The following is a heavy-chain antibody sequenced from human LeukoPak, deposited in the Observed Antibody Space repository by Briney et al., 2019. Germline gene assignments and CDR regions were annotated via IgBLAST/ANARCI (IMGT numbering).Heavy chain of an antibody. Sequence: GGSLRLSCAASGFTFSTYAMSWVRQTPEKGLEWVAAISGDNPGTYHANSVKGRFTISRDNSKNTLHLQMSGLRAEDTARYYCAKAPVGHCSGAFCYHFDSWGQGTLVTVSS. CDR1: GFTFSTYA. J-gene: IGHJ4*02. CDR2: ISGDNPGT. V-gene: IGHV3-23*01. D-gene: IGHD2-15*01. CDR3: AKAPVGHCSGAFCYHFDS.